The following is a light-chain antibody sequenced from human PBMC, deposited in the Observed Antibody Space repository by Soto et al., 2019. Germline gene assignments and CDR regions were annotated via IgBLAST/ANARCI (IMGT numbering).Light chain of an antibody. V-gene: IGKV3-20*01. J-gene: IGKJ1*01. CDR1: QSVASIY. CDR2: GAS. CDR3: QQYGGSRWT. Sequence: EIVLTQSPGTLSLSPGERATLSCRASQSVASIYLAWYQQKPGQAPRLLIYGASTRATGIPDRFSGSGSGTVFTLTISRLEPEDSAVYYCQQYGGSRWTFGQGTKVEIK.